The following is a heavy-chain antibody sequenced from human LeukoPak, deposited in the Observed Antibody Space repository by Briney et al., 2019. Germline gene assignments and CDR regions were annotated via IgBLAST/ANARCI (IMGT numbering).Heavy chain of an antibody. CDR3: LGYCSGGSCSRNYYFDY. J-gene: IGHJ4*02. Sequence: GGSLRLSCAASGFTFSSYSMNWVRQAPGKGLEWVSSISSSSSYIYYADSVKGRLTISRDNAKNSLYLQMNSLRAEDTAVYYCLGYCSGGSCSRNYYFDYWGQGTLVTVSS. CDR1: GFTFSSYS. V-gene: IGHV3-21*01. CDR2: ISSSSSYI. D-gene: IGHD2-15*01.